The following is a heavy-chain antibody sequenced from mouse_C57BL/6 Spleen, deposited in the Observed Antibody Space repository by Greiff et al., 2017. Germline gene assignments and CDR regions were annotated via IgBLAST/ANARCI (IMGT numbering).Heavy chain of an antibody. CDR1: GYTFTDYY. CDR3: ARMGYGNSIWYFDV. CDR2: IGPGSGST. V-gene: IGHV1-77*01. D-gene: IGHD2-1*01. Sequence: VHLVESGAELVKPGASVKISCKASGYTFTDYYINWVKQRPGQGLEWIGKIGPGSGSTYYNETFKGKATLTADKSYSTAYMQLSSLTSEDSAIYFCARMGYGNSIWYFDVWGTGTTVTVSS. J-gene: IGHJ1*03.